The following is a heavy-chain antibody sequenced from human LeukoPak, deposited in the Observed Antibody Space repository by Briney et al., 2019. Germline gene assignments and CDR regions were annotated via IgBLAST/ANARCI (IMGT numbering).Heavy chain of an antibody. CDR1: GGSISSSNW. Sequence: SETLSLTCAVSGGSISSSNWWSWVRQPPGKGLEWIGEIYHSGSTNHNPSLKSRVTISVDKSKNQFSLKLSSVTAADTAVYYCAREAYYYDSSGYRDAFDIWGQGTMVTVSS. CDR2: IYHSGST. D-gene: IGHD3-22*01. J-gene: IGHJ3*02. V-gene: IGHV4-4*02. CDR3: AREAYYYDSSGYRDAFDI.